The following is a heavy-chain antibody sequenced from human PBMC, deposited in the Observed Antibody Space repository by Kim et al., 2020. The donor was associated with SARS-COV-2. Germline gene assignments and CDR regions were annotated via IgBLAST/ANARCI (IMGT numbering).Heavy chain of an antibody. D-gene: IGHD6-19*01. CDR1: GFTFSSYS. CDR3: AREGGGSSGWSWFDP. J-gene: IGHJ5*02. Sequence: GGSLRLSCAASGFTFSSYSMNWVRQAPGKGLEWVSSISSSSSSYIYYADSVKGRFTISRDNAKNSLYLQMNSLRAEDTAVYYCAREGGGSSGWSWFDPWGQGTLVTVSS. V-gene: IGHV3-21*01. CDR2: ISSSSSSYI.